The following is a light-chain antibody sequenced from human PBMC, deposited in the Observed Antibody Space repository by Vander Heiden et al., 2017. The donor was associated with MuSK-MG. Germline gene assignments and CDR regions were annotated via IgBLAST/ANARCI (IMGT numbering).Light chain of an antibody. CDR1: QDIKNY. Sequence: DVQMTQSPSSLSASVGGRVTITCRASQDIKNYLAWYQQKPGKVPKLLIYGASTLQSGVPSRFSGSRSGTDFTLTISGLQPEDVATYYCQEYNSAPSDTFGPGTKVDIK. CDR3: QEYNSAPSDT. V-gene: IGKV1-27*01. CDR2: GAS. J-gene: IGKJ3*01.